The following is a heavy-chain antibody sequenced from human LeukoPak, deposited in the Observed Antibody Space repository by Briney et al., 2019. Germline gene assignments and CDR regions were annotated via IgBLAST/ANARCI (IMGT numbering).Heavy chain of an antibody. CDR1: GGSISGYY. V-gene: IGHV4-59*01. J-gene: IGHJ4*02. D-gene: IGHD6-13*01. CDR3: ARAHSNNWRFDY. CDR2: VYNSGNS. Sequence: SVTLSLTCTVSGGSISGYYWSWIRQPPGKGLEWIGYVYNSGNSNYNPSLKSRVSISVDTPKSQLSLKLSSVTAADTAVYYCARAHSNNWRFDYWGQGTLVTVSS.